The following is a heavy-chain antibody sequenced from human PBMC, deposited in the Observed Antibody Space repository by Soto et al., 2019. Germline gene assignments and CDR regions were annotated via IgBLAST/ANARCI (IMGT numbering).Heavy chain of an antibody. D-gene: IGHD3-22*01. CDR3: AKSVRDYDSSAYYHLDG. J-gene: IGHJ4*02. CDR2: ISYDGSNK. V-gene: IGHV3-30*18. Sequence: GGSLRLSCAAAGFTFSGYGMHWVRQAPGKGLEWVAVISYDGSNKYYADSVKGRFTISRDNSGNTLYLQMNSLRTEDTAVYYWAKSVRDYDSSAYYHLDGWCQGPLVTVSS. CDR1: GFTFSGYG.